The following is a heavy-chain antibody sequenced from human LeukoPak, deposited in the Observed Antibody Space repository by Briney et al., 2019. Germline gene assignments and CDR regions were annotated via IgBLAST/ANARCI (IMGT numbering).Heavy chain of an antibody. CDR3: AKGSKIAAAGSTNYYYYYGMDV. CDR2: INPNSGGT. V-gene: IGHV1-2*04. Sequence: ASVKVSCKASGYTFTGYYMHWVRQAPGQGLEWMGWINPNSGGTNYAQKFQGWVTMTRDTSISTAYMELSRLRSDDTAVYYCAKGSKIAAAGSTNYYYYYGMDVWGQGTTVTVSS. CDR1: GYTFTGYY. J-gene: IGHJ6*02. D-gene: IGHD6-13*01.